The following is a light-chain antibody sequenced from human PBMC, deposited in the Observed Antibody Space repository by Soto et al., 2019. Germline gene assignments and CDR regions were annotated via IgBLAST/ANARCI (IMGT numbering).Light chain of an antibody. CDR3: QKTYSTPFT. V-gene: IGKV1-39*01. CDR2: AAS. J-gene: IGKJ3*01. Sequence: DIQMTQSPSSLSASVGDRVTINCRASQTISNYLNWYQEKPGKAPKLLIYAASNLQSGVPSRFSGSGSGTEFTLTISNLQPEDFATYYCQKTYSTPFTFGPGTKVEIK. CDR1: QTISNY.